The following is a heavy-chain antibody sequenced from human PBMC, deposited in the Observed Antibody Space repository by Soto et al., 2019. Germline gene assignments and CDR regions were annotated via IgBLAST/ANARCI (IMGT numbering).Heavy chain of an antibody. V-gene: IGHV3-23*01. Sequence: GESLKISCAASGFLSSNYAMGWVRQAPGTGLEWVSGISDSGVNTYYADAVKGRFTKSRDNSKNALYLEMKSLRAGDTAVYYCIKEARGHSYARLWGRGTPVTVSS. CDR3: IKEARGHSYARL. J-gene: IGHJ4*02. CDR1: GFLSSNYA. CDR2: ISDSGVNT. D-gene: IGHD3-16*01.